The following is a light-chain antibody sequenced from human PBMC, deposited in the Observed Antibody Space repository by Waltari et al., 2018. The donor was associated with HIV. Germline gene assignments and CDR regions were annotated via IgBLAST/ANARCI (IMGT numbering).Light chain of an antibody. CDR3: NSRDSSVNPLQVI. CDR1: SLRSYY. Sequence: SSELTQDPAVSVALGQTVKITCQGDSLRSYYASWYQQKPGQAPVLVSYASNNRPSGIPDRFSGSSSGDTASLTITGAQAEDEAAYYCNSRDSSVNPLQVIFGGGTYVTVL. J-gene: IGLJ2*01. CDR2: ASN. V-gene: IGLV3-19*01.